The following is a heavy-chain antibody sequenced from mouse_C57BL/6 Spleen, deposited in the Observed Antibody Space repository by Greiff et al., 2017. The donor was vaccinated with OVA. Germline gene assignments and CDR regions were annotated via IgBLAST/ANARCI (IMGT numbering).Heavy chain of an antibody. CDR1: GFTFSDYY. CDR2: ISNGGGST. Sequence: EVKLMESGGGLVQPGGSLKLSCAASGFTFSDYYMYWVRQTPEKRLEWVAYISNGGGSTYYPDTVKGRFTISRDNAKNTLYLQMSRLKSEDTAMYYCARLLYYDWYFDVWSTGTTVTVSS. CDR3: ARLLYYDWYFDV. J-gene: IGHJ1*03. D-gene: IGHD1-1*01. V-gene: IGHV5-12*01.